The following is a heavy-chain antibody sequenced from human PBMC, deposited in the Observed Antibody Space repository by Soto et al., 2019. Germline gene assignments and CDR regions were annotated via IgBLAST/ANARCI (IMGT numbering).Heavy chain of an antibody. CDR1: GGSISSYY. D-gene: IGHD2-2*01. CDR3: ASTRYCSSTSCYSGSRYYYYYYMDV. CDR2: IYYSGST. Sequence: SETLSLTCTVSGGSISSYYWSWIRQPPGKGLEWIGYIYYSGSTNYNPSLKSRVTISVGTSKNQFSLKLSSVTAADTAVYYCASTRYCSSTSCYSGSRYYYYYYMDVWGKGTTVTVSS. V-gene: IGHV4-59*01. J-gene: IGHJ6*03.